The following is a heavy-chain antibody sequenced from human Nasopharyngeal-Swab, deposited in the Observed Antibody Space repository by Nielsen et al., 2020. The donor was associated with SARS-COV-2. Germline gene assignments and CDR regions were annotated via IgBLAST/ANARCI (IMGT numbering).Heavy chain of an antibody. Sequence: ASVKVSCKASGYTFTGYYMHWVRQAPGQGLEWMGWINPNSGGTNYAQKFQGRVTMTRDTSISTAYMELSRLRSDDTAVYYCARDLIAMIAVNGGVYFDYWGQGTLVTVSS. D-gene: IGHD3-22*01. CDR3: ARDLIAMIAVNGGVYFDY. CDR1: GYTFTGYY. CDR2: INPNSGGT. V-gene: IGHV1-2*02. J-gene: IGHJ4*02.